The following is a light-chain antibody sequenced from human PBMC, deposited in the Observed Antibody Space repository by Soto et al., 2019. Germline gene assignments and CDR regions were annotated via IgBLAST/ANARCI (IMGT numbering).Light chain of an antibody. V-gene: IGKV1-5*01. CDR3: QQYNSYPRT. J-gene: IGKJ1*01. CDR1: QSISNW. CDR2: DAS. Sequence: DIQMIQSPSTLSASVGDRVTITCRASQSISNWLAWYQQKPGKAPKLLIYDASSLESGVPSRFSGSGSGTEFTLTISSLQPDDFATDYCQQYNSYPRTFGQGTKVDIK.